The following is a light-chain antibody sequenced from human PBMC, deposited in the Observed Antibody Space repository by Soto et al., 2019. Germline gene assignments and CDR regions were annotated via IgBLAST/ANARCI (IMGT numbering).Light chain of an antibody. J-gene: IGKJ2*01. CDR1: QSVGTY. CDR2: DAS. Sequence: EFVLTQSPATLSLSPGEGASLSCWASQSVGTYMAWYQHKPGQPPRLLIYDASKRATGIPVRFSGSGSGTNFTFTISSLEPADFALYFCQLRSSWPPYTFAQGTKVEMK. CDR3: QLRSSWPPYT. V-gene: IGKV3-11*01.